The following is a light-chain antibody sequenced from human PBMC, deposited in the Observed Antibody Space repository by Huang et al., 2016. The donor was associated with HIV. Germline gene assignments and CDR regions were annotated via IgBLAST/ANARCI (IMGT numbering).Light chain of an antibody. Sequence: EIVLTQSPATLSLSPGERATLSCRASQTISNYLVWYHQKPGQAPRLLIYDASNRATCIPARFSGSGSGTDFFLTISSLEPEDFAVYYCQQRSNSLTFGPGTKVDLK. CDR2: DAS. CDR3: QQRSNSLT. V-gene: IGKV3-11*01. J-gene: IGKJ3*01. CDR1: QTISNY.